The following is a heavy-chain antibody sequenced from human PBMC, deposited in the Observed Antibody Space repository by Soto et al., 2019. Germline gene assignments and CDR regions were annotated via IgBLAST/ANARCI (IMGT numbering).Heavy chain of an antibody. CDR2: IYLGDSDT. CDR3: ARLDCSGGSCYFSSYYYYGMDV. Sequence: PGESLKISCKGSGYSFTSYWIGWVRQMPVKGLEWMGIIYLGDSDTRYSPSFQGQVTISADKSISTAYLQWSSLKASDTAMYYCARLDCSGGSCYFSSYYYYGMDVWGQGTTVTVSS. D-gene: IGHD2-15*01. J-gene: IGHJ6*02. V-gene: IGHV5-51*01. CDR1: GYSFTSYW.